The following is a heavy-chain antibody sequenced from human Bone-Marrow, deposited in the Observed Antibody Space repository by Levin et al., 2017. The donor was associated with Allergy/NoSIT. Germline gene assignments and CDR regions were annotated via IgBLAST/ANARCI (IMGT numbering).Heavy chain of an antibody. V-gene: IGHV3-23*01. CDR3: AKDRPQATDYYDSSGSLDY. J-gene: IGHJ4*02. CDR1: GFIFSTFA. Sequence: GGSLRLSCAASGFIFSTFAMSWVRQAPGKGLEWVSAISGSGSTTYYADSVKGRFTISRDNSKNTLYLQMNSLRAEDTAIYYCAKDRPQATDYYDSSGSLDYWGRGTLVTVSS. CDR2: ISGSGSTT. D-gene: IGHD3-22*01.